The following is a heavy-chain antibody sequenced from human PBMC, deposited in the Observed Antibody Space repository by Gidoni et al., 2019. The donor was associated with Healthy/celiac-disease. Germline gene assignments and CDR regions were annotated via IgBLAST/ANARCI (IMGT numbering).Heavy chain of an antibody. CDR1: GFPVSSNY. Sequence: EVQLVESGGGLVQPGGSLRLSCAASGFPVSSNYMSWVRQAPGKGLEWVSVIYSGGSTYYADSVKGRFTISRHNSQNTLYLQMNSLRAEDTAVYYCAREGCGGDCFDYWGQGTLVTVSS. CDR3: AREGCGGDCFDY. CDR2: IYSGGST. D-gene: IGHD2-21*01. V-gene: IGHV3-53*04. J-gene: IGHJ4*02.